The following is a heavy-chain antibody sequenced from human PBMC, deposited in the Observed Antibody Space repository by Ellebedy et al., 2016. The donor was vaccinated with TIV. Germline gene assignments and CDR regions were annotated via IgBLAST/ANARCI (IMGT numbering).Heavy chain of an antibody. CDR3: ASGHDY. Sequence: GESLKISCAASGFTVSSNYMSWVRQAPGKGLEWVSVIYSGGSTYYADSVKGRFTISRDNSKNTLYLQMNSLRAEDTAVYYCASGHDYWGQGTLVTVSS. CDR2: IYSGGST. CDR1: GFTVSSNY. J-gene: IGHJ4*02. V-gene: IGHV3-53*01.